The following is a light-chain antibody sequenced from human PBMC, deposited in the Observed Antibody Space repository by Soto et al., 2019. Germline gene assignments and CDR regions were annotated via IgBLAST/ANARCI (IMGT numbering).Light chain of an antibody. CDR1: QSVSSSY. CDR3: QKYGEAQLT. J-gene: IGKJ4*01. V-gene: IGKV3-20*01. Sequence: EIVLTQSPGTLSLSPGERATLSCRASQSVSSSYLAWYQQKPGQAPRLVIYGASSRATGIPDRFSGRGSGTDFTLTISRLEPEDFAVYSCQKYGEAQLTVGGGTK. CDR2: GAS.